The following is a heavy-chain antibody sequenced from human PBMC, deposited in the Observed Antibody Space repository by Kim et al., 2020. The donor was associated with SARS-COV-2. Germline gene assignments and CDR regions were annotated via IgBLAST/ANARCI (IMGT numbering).Heavy chain of an antibody. CDR1: GYSFTSYW. J-gene: IGHJ6*02. CDR3: ARVAYSSSPRTYYYYGMDV. CDR2: IDPSDSYT. Sequence: GESLKISCKGSGYSFTSYWISWVRQMPGKGLEWMGRIDPSDSYTNYSPSFQGHVTISADNSISTAYLQWSSLKASDTAMYYCARVAYSSSPRTYYYYGMDVWGQGTTVTVSS. V-gene: IGHV5-10-1*01. D-gene: IGHD6-13*01.